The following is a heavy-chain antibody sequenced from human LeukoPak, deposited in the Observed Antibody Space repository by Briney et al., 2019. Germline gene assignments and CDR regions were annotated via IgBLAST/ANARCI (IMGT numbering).Heavy chain of an antibody. CDR3: ARWENGGDY. J-gene: IGHJ4*02. CDR1: GGSISGYH. V-gene: IGHV4-59*01. CDR2: IYYSGSSGST. D-gene: IGHD1-26*01. Sequence: PSETLTLTCSVSGGSISGYHWSWIRQPPGKGLEWIGYIYYSGSSGSTTYSPSLETRVTISVDTSRNQFSLNLNSVTVADTAVYYSARWENGGDYWGQGTLVTVSS.